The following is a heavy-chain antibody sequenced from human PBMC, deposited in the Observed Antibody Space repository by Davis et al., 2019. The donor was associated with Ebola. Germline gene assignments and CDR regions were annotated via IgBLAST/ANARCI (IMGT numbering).Heavy chain of an antibody. J-gene: IGHJ6*02. CDR2: ISAYNGNT. V-gene: IGHV1-18*01. CDR1: GYTVTSYG. Sequence: ASVKVSCKASGYTVTSYGISWVRQAPGQGLEWMGWISAYNGNTNYAQKLQGRVTMTTDTSTSTAYMELRSLRSEDTAVYYCARDHPKYYYYYYGMDVWGQGTTVTVSS. CDR3: ARDHPKYYYYYYGMDV.